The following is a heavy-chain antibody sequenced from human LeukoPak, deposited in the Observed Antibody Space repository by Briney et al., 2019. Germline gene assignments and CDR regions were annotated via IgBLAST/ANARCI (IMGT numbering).Heavy chain of an antibody. V-gene: IGHV1-2*02. J-gene: IGHJ6*03. CDR1: GYTFTGYY. D-gene: IGHD2-15*01. CDR3: ARGMEGGPYYYYYMDV. Sequence: ASVKVSCKASGYTFTGYYMHWVRQAPGQGLEWMGWINPNSGGTNYAQKFQGRVTMTRDTSISTAYMELSRLRSDDTAVYYCARGMEGGPYYYYYMDVWGKGTTVTVSS. CDR2: INPNSGGT.